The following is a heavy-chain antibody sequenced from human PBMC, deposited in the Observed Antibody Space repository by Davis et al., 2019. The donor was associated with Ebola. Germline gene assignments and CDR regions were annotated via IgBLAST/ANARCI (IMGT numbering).Heavy chain of an antibody. CDR1: GFPFSSYA. J-gene: IGHJ4*02. CDR2: NSGSGGST. D-gene: IGHD3-10*01. CDR3: AKVLQYYYGSGSIDY. V-gene: IGHV3-23*01. Sequence: LSLTCAASGFPFSSYAMSWVRQAPGKGLEWVSANSGSGGSTYYVDSVKGRFTISRDNSTNTLYLRMNSLRAEDTAVYYCAKVLQYYYGSGSIDYWGQGTLVTVSS.